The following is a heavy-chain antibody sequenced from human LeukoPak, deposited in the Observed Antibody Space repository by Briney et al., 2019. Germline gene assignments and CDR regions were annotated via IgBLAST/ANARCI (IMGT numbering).Heavy chain of an antibody. CDR3: ASYKEERENDFAVFDY. V-gene: IGHV1-2*02. J-gene: IGHJ4*02. CDR1: KYTFTGYY. Sequence: ASVKVSCKAFKYTFTGYYMHWVRQAPGQGLEWMGWINPNSGGTNYAQKFQGRVTMTRDTSISTAYMELSRLRSDDTAVYYCASYKEERENDFAVFDYWGQGTLVTVSS. CDR2: INPNSGGT. D-gene: IGHD1-1*01.